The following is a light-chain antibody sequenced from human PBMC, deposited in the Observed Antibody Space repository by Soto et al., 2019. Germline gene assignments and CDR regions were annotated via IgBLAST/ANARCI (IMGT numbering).Light chain of an antibody. J-gene: IGKJ1*01. CDR3: QHYDSSPT. Sequence: VLTQSPGTLSLSPGERATLSCRASQSVSSNYLAWYQQKPGQAPRLLIYGASSRATGIPGRFGGSGSGTYFTLTISRLEPEDSAVYYCQHYDSSPTFGQGTKVEIK. CDR2: GAS. V-gene: IGKV3-20*01. CDR1: QSVSSNY.